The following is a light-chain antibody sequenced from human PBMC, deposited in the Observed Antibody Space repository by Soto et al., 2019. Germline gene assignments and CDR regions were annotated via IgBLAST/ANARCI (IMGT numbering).Light chain of an antibody. Sequence: IQLPQSPSSLSASVGDRVTITCRASQDISSSLGWYQQKPGKAPKLLIYAASILQSGVPSRFSGSGFGTDFTLTISSLQAEDFASYFCQQLRSYPSTFGGGTKVEIK. CDR3: QQLRSYPST. CDR1: QDISSS. J-gene: IGKJ4*01. CDR2: AAS. V-gene: IGKV1-9*01.